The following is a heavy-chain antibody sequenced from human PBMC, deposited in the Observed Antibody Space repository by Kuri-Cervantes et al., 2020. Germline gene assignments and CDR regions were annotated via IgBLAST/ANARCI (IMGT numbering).Heavy chain of an antibody. CDR1: GFTFSAHH. CDR2: ISGSGGDI. J-gene: IGHJ4*02. CDR3: SRDPRSLDY. Sequence: GESLKISCVASGFTFSAHHMSWIRQAPGKGLEWVAYISGSGGDINYADSVKGRFTISRDNAKNSLYLQMNSLRAEDTAVYYCSRDPRSLDYWGQGTLVTVSS. V-gene: IGHV3-11*01.